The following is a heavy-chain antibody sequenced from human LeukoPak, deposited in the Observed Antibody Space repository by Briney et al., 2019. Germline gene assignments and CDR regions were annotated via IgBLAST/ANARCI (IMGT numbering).Heavy chain of an antibody. J-gene: IGHJ4*02. D-gene: IGHD3-3*01. CDR3: ARTITIFGALGYFDY. CDR1: GGSISSYS. CDR2: IYHSGST. Sequence: SETLSLTCTVSGGSISSYSWNWIRQPPGKGLEWIGYIYHSGSTNYNPSLKSRLTISVDTSKNQFSLKLSSVTAADTAVYYCARTITIFGALGYFDYWGQGTLVTVSS. V-gene: IGHV4-59*12.